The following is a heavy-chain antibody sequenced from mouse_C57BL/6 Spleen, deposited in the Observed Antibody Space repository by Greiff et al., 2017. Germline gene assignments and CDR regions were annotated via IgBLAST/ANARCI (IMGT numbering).Heavy chain of an antibody. V-gene: IGHV14-2*01. CDR1: GFNIKDYY. CDR2: IDPEDGET. Sequence: VQLQQSGAELVKPGASVKLSCTASGFNIKDYYMHWVKQRTEQGLEWIGRIDPEDGETKYAPQFQGKATITADTSSNTAYLQLSSLTSEDTAVYYCASYGYDRVPFDYWGQGTTLTVSS. CDR3: ASYGYDRVPFDY. D-gene: IGHD2-2*01. J-gene: IGHJ2*01.